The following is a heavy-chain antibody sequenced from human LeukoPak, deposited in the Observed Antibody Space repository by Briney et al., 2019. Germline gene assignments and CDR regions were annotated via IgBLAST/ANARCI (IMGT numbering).Heavy chain of an antibody. V-gene: IGHV1-18*01. CDR2: IGTYGGDT. CDR1: TSR. J-gene: IGHJ5*01. D-gene: IGHD3-22*01. Sequence: PRASVKVSCKATSRISWVRQAPGQGLEWMGWIGTYGGDTYYAQKFQGRITETTDTSTSTVYMELRNLRSDDTAVYYCARDLWNFYDDSGYNRDFDSWGQGTLVTVSS. CDR3: ARDLWNFYDDSGYNRDFDS.